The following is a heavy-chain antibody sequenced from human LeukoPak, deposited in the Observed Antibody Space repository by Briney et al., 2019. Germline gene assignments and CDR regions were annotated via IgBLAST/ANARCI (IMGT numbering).Heavy chain of an antibody. D-gene: IGHD6-19*01. V-gene: IGHV1-8*01. CDR3: ARGNIAVAGHYYYYGMDV. CDR2: MNPNSGNT. J-gene: IGHJ6*02. CDR1: GYTFTSYD. Sequence: ASVKVSCKASGYTFTSYDINWVRQTTGQGLEWMGWMNPNSGNTGYAQKFQGRVTMTRNTSISTAYMELRSLRSEDKAVYYCARGNIAVAGHYYYYGMDVWGQGTTVTVSS.